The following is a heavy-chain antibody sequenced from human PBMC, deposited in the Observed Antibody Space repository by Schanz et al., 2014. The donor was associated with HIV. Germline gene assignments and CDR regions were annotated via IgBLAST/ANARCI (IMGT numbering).Heavy chain of an antibody. D-gene: IGHD3-22*01. CDR3: AKPEYDSRGNSQSHFDS. J-gene: IGHJ4*02. CDR2: ISYDGINK. CDR1: GFSFNNYG. V-gene: IGHV3-30*18. Sequence: QVQLVESGGGVVQPRRSLRLSCAASGFSFNNYGMHWVRQAPGKGLEWVTLISYDGINKYYADSVKGRFTISRDNSKNTLYLQMTALRTEDTAVYYCAKPEYDSRGNSQSHFDSWGQGTLVTVSS.